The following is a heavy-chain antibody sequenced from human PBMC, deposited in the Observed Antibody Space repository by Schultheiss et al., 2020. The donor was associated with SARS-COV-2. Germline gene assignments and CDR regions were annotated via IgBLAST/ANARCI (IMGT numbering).Heavy chain of an antibody. J-gene: IGHJ4*02. D-gene: IGHD5-12*01. CDR2: ISGSATST. Sequence: GGSLRLSCAASGFSFSNYDMSWVRQAPGKGLEWVSAISGSATSTYYADSVKGRFTISRDNAKNSLFLQMDSLTAEDTAVYYCARGSGGGYEFDYWGQGTLVTVSS. CDR1: GFSFSNYD. V-gene: IGHV3-23*01. CDR3: ARGSGGGYEFDY.